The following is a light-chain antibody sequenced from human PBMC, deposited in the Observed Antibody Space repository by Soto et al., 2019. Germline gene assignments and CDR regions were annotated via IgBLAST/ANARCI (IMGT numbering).Light chain of an antibody. CDR1: QSVRSN. CDR3: QQYSDWPLT. J-gene: IGKJ3*01. CDR2: DAS. Sequence: EIVMTQSPATLSVSPGERATLSCRASQSVRSNYLAWYQQTPGQAPRLLIYDASTRATGIPARFSGSGSGTEFTLTIRSLQSEDLAVYFCQQYSDWPLTFGPGTKVDI. V-gene: IGKV3-15*01.